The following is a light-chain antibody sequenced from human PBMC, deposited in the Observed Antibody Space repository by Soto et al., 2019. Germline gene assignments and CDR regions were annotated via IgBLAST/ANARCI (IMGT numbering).Light chain of an antibody. V-gene: IGKV3-20*01. CDR2: ETS. J-gene: IGKJ3*01. CDR3: QQYGSSPPVT. CDR1: QSVTTF. Sequence: EIVLTQSPATLSLSPGDRATLSCRASQSVTTFLAWYQQKPGQPPRVLIYETSSRATGIPDRFSGSGSGTDFTLTISSLEPEDFAVYYCQQYGSSPPVTFGPGTKVDIK.